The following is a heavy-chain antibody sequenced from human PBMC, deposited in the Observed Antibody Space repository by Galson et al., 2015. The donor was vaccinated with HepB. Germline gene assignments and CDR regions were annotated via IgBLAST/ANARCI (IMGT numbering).Heavy chain of an antibody. D-gene: IGHD6-13*01. V-gene: IGHV5-51*03. J-gene: IGHJ4*02. CDR3: ARKEQQRDVGSGRYFDS. Sequence: QSGAEVKKPGESLKISCKASGYSFTNYWLGWVRQMPGKGLEWMGVIYPSDSDTRYSPSFQGQVTISADKSITTAYLQWSSLKASDTAIYYCARKEQQRDVGSGRYFDSWGQGTLVTVSS. CDR1: GYSFTNYW. CDR2: IYPSDSDT.